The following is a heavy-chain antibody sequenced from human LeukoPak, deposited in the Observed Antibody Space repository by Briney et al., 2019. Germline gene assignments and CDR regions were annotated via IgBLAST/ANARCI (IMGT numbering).Heavy chain of an antibody. Sequence: SETLSLTCTVSGGSLSNYYWNWIRQPPGKGLEWIAYIYYSGSTNYNPSLKSRVTISVDTSKNQFSLKLSSVTAADTAVYYCARLSPDRAAAGGVYYYYGMDVWGQGTTVTVSS. V-gene: IGHV4-59*08. D-gene: IGHD6-13*01. J-gene: IGHJ6*02. CDR1: GGSLSNYY. CDR2: IYYSGST. CDR3: ARLSPDRAAAGGVYYYYGMDV.